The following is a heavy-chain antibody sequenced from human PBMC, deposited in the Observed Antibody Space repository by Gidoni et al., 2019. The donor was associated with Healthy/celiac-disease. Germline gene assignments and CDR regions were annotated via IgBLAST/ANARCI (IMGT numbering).Heavy chain of an antibody. J-gene: IGHJ3*02. V-gene: IGHV3-49*04. CDR2: IRSKAYGGTT. Sequence: EVQLVESGGGLVQPGRSLRLSCTASGFTFGDYAMSWVRQAPGKGLEWVGFIRSKAYGGTTEYAASVKGRFTISRDDSKSIAYLQMNSLKTEDTAVYYCTRENWNWDAFDIWGQGTMVTVSS. D-gene: IGHD1-7*01. CDR1: GFTFGDYA. CDR3: TRENWNWDAFDI.